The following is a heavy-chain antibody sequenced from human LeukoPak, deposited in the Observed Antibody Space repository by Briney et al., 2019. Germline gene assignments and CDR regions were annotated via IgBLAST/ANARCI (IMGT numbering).Heavy chain of an antibody. V-gene: IGHV3-53*01. Sequence: GSLRLSCAASGFTVITNDMTWVRQAPGKGLEWVSVLYSDGNTKYADSGQGRFTISRDNSKNTLYLEMNSLSPDDTAVYYCARGVEPLAANTLAYWGQGTLVTVSS. CDR1: GFTVITND. J-gene: IGHJ4*02. D-gene: IGHD1-14*01. CDR2: LYSDGNT. CDR3: ARGVEPLAANTLAY.